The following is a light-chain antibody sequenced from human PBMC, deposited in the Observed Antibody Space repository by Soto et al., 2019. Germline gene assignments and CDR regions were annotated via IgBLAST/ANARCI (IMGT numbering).Light chain of an antibody. CDR3: QQYSSSPPEFT. V-gene: IGKV3-20*01. CDR1: QSISSSY. J-gene: IGKJ3*01. Sequence: ESVLTQSPGTLSLSPGERATLSCRASQSISSSYLAWYQQRPGQAPRLLIFGASYRATGIPDRFSGSGSGTDFTLTISRLEPEDFAVYYCQQYSSSPPEFTFGPG. CDR2: GAS.